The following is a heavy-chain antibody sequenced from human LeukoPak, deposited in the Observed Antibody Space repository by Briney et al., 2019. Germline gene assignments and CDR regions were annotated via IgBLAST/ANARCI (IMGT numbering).Heavy chain of an antibody. CDR3: TRDREDGGNYFDY. CDR1: GVSISSYY. D-gene: IGHD6-25*01. V-gene: IGHV4-59*01. Sequence: PSETLSLTCTVSGVSISSYYWSWIRQPPGKGLEWIGYIYYSGSTNYNPSLKSRVTISVDTSKNQFSLKLSSVTAADTAVYYCTRDREDGGNYFDYWGQGTLVTVSS. J-gene: IGHJ4*02. CDR2: IYYSGST.